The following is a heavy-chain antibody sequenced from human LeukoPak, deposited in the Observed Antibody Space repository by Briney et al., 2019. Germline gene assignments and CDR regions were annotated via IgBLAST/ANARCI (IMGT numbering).Heavy chain of an antibody. D-gene: IGHD2-8*01. V-gene: IGHV4-39*07. CDR2: IYYSGYT. CDR1: GGSISSSSYY. CDR3: ARARMVYAIQVNNWFDP. J-gene: IGHJ5*02. Sequence: TSETLSLTCTVSGGSISSSSYYWGWIRQPPGKGLEWIGTIYYSGYTNYNPSLKSRVTISVDTSKNQFSLKLSSVTAADTAVYYCARARMVYAIQVNNWFDPWGQGTLVTVSS.